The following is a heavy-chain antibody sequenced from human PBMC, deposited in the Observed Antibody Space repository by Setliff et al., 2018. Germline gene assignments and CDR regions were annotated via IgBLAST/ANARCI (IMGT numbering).Heavy chain of an antibody. J-gene: IGHJ5*02. CDR3: ARSGDYGSGRLSP. Sequence: PSEPLSLTCTVSGGSISSGDHYWSWIRQPAGKGLEWIGRIHASGSTNYNPSLKSRVTISVDTSKNQFSLKLTSVTAADTAVYYCARSGDYGSGRLSPWGQGTLVTVSS. CDR1: GGSISSGDHY. CDR2: IHASGST. V-gene: IGHV4-61*02. D-gene: IGHD3-10*01.